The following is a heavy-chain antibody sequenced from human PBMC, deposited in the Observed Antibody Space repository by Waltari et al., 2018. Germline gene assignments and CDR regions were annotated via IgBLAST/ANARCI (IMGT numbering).Heavy chain of an antibody. J-gene: IGHJ4*02. CDR3: AKGNDYSSSHPFFDS. Sequence: ELQLGESGGGLVQPGGSLRPSCAASGFTFSSYALNWVRQAPGKGLEWVSVISGNGGRTYYADSVKGRFTISRDNSKNTLYLQMKSLRAEDTAVYYCAKGNDYSSSHPFFDSWGQGTLVTVSS. CDR1: GFTFSSYA. D-gene: IGHD6-13*01. CDR2: ISGNGGRT. V-gene: IGHV3-23*04.